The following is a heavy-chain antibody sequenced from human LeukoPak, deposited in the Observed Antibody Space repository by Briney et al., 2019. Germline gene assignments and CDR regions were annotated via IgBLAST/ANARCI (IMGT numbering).Heavy chain of an antibody. CDR2: ISAYNGNT. V-gene: IGHV1-18*01. D-gene: IGHD3-9*01. CDR1: GYTFTSYG. Sequence: ASVKVSCKASGYTFTSYGISWVRQAPGQGLEWMGWISAYNGNTNYAQKLQGRVTMTTDTSTSTAYMELRSLRSGDTAVYYCARGGYYDILTGYYKVDAFDIWGQGTMVTVSS. J-gene: IGHJ3*02. CDR3: ARGGYYDILTGYYKVDAFDI.